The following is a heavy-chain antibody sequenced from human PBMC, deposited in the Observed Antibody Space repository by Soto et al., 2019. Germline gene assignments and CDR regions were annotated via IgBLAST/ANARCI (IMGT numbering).Heavy chain of an antibody. CDR3: ARGLKDGSSSHYGMDV. CDR2: IWYDGSNK. Sequence: QVQMVESGGGVVQPGRSLRLSCAASGFTFSSYGMHWVRQAPGKGLEWVAVIWYDGSNKYYADSVKGRFTISRDNSKNTLYLQMNSLRAEDTAVYYCARGLKDGSSSHYGMDVWGQGTTVTVSS. CDR1: GFTFSSYG. J-gene: IGHJ6*02. D-gene: IGHD6-6*01. V-gene: IGHV3-33*01.